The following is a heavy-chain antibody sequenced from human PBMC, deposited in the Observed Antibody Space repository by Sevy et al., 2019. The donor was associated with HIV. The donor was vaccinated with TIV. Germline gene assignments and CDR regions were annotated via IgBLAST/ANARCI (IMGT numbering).Heavy chain of an antibody. V-gene: IGHV3-74*01. Sequence: VGSLRLSCAASGFTLSSYWMHWVRQAPGKGLVWVSRINTDGTTTTYADSVKGRFTISRDNAKNTLYLQMNSLRAEDTAVYYCVRGGVDYWGQGTLVTVSS. CDR2: INTDGTTT. J-gene: IGHJ4*02. CDR3: VRGGVDY. D-gene: IGHD1-26*01. CDR1: GFTLSSYW.